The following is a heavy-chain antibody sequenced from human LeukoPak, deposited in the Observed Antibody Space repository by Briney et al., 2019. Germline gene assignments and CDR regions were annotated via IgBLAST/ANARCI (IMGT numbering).Heavy chain of an antibody. Sequence: GASVKVSCKASGYTFTSYAMHWVRQAPGQRLEWMGWINAGNGNTKYSQKFQGGVTITRDTSASTAYMELSSLRSEDTAVYYCARGGISNWFAPGGQGPLVTVSS. J-gene: IGHJ5*02. CDR3: ARGGISNWFAP. D-gene: IGHD3-16*01. V-gene: IGHV1-3*01. CDR1: GYTFTSYA. CDR2: INAGNGNT.